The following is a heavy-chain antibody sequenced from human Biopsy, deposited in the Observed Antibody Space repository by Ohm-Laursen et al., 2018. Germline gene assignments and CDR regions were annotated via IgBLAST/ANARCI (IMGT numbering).Heavy chain of an antibody. V-gene: IGHV1-58*02. J-gene: IGHJ4*02. CDR2: IVVGGGNT. CDR1: GFTFNRSA. D-gene: IGHD2-21*02. Sequence: GASVKVSCKASGFTFNRSAMQWVRQARGQRLEWIGWIVVGGGNTNHAQKFQERVTITRDMSTSTAYMELSSLRSEDTAVYYCASRPNCGGDCSSGFDYWGQGTLVTVSS. CDR3: ASRPNCGGDCSSGFDY.